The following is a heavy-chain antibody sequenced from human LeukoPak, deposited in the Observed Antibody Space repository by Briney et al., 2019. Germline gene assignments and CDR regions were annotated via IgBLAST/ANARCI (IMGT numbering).Heavy chain of an antibody. CDR2: IYYSGGT. CDR1: GGSISGSY. CDR3: ARTNYGGNSIYYYYMDV. D-gene: IGHD4-23*01. V-gene: IGHV4-59*01. J-gene: IGHJ6*03. Sequence: PSETLSLTCTVSGGSISGSYWSWIRQPPGKGLEWIGYIYYSGGTNYNPSLKSRVTISVDTSKNQFSLNLSSVTAADTAVYYCARTNYGGNSIYYYYMDVWGKGTTVTVSS.